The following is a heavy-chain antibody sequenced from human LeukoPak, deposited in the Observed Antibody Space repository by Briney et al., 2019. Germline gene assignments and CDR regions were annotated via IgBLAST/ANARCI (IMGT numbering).Heavy chain of an antibody. CDR2: VYYSGTT. CDR3: ARLEGSGWYEDY. Sequence: PSETLSLTCTVSGGSISTYYWTWIRQPPGKGLEWIGYVYYSGTTYYNPSLKSRVTISVDTSKNQFSPKLSSVTAADTAVYYCARLEGSGWYEDYWGQGTLVTVSS. V-gene: IGHV4-59*12. J-gene: IGHJ4*02. D-gene: IGHD6-19*01. CDR1: GGSISTYY.